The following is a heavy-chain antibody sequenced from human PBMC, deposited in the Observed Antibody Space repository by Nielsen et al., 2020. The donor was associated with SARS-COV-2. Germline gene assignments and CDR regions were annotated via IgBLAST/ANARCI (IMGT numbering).Heavy chain of an antibody. CDR3: ARVVVAKGVVGYGMDV. CDR1: GFTFSSTW. J-gene: IGHJ6*02. V-gene: IGHV3-74*01. Sequence: GGSLRLSCSASGFTFSSTWMDWVRQAPGQGLVWVSRINPSGSGTAYADSVKGRFAVSRDNAGNTVVLQIHSLRVEDTAVYYCARVVVAKGVVGYGMDVWGQGTTVTVSS. D-gene: IGHD5-12*01. CDR2: INPSGSGT.